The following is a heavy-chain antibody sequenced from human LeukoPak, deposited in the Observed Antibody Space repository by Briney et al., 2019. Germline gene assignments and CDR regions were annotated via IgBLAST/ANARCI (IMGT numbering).Heavy chain of an antibody. V-gene: IGHV3-23*01. Sequence: GGSLRLSCAASGFMFSTNDMSWVRQAPGKGLGWVSAISGSGDGTTYADSVKGRFTISRDNSKNTLYLQMNSLRAEDTAVYYCAKAVGQWSFDLWGRGALVTVSS. CDR2: ISGSGDGT. CDR3: AKAVGQWSFDL. J-gene: IGHJ2*01. CDR1: GFMFSTND.